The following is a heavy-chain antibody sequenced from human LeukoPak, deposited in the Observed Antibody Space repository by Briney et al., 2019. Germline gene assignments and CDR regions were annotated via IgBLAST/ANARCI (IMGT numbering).Heavy chain of an antibody. J-gene: IGHJ4*02. D-gene: IGHD3-22*01. Sequence: SETLSLTCTVSGGSISSGSYYWSWIRQPAGKGLEWIGRIYTSGSTNYNPSLKNRVTISVDTSKNQFSLKLSSVTAADTAVYYCARLIPTSLSSGYYFSPNYFDYWGQGTLVTVSS. V-gene: IGHV4-61*02. CDR1: GGSISSGSYY. CDR2: IYTSGST. CDR3: ARLIPTSLSSGYYFSPNYFDY.